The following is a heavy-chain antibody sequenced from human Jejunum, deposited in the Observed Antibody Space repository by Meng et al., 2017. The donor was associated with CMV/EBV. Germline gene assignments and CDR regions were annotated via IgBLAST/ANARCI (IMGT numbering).Heavy chain of an antibody. Sequence: HINFKHLVPTLVKPTLTLTLTFTFSWFSRTTNVESLGWIRQPPGKALEWLALLYGVGNIEYSPSLNSRLTVTRDTSKKQVVLTLTNMDPVDTATYYCAHRYATSTGEVTWGQGTLVTVSS. J-gene: IGHJ5*02. V-gene: IGHV2-5*02. CDR2: LYGVGNI. CDR3: AHRYATSTGEVT. CDR1: WFSRTTNVES. D-gene: IGHD1-14*01.